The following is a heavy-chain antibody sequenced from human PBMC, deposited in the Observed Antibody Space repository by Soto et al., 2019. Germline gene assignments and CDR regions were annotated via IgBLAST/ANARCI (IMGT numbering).Heavy chain of an antibody. CDR1: GFTFSSYG. D-gene: IGHD6-19*01. CDR2: ISYDGSNK. CDR3: AKEASSDWPPREWLAGDDAFDI. J-gene: IGHJ3*02. Sequence: QVQLVESGGGVVQPGRSLRLSCAASGFTFSSYGMHWVRQAPGKGLEWVAVISYDGSNKYYADSVKGRFTISRDNSKNTLYLQMNSLRAEDTAVYYCAKEASSDWPPREWLAGDDAFDIWGQGTMVTVSS. V-gene: IGHV3-30*18.